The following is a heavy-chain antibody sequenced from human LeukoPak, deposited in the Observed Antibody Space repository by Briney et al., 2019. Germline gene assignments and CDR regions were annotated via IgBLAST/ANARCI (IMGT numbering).Heavy chain of an antibody. CDR3: ARAVTYYYDSSGYF. D-gene: IGHD3-22*01. V-gene: IGHV3-30*02. CDR1: AFGFSSYG. Sequence: GGSLRLSCAASAFGFSSYGMHWVRQAPGKGPEWVAFIRSDSSNQYYADSVKGRFTISRDNSKNTLYLQMNSLRAEDTAVYYCARAVTYYYDSSGYFWGQGTLVTVSS. CDR2: IRSDSSNQ. J-gene: IGHJ4*02.